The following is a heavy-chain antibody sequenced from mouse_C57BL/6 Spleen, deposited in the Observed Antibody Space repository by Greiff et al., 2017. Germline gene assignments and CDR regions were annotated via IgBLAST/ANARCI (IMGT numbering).Heavy chain of an antibody. J-gene: IGHJ2*01. CDR2: IDPSDSFT. V-gene: IGHV1-59*01. CDR3: ARIPISAVVATGGY. Sequence: VQLQQPGAELVRPGTSVKLSCKASGYTFTSYWMHWVKQRPGQGLEWIGVIDPSDSFTNYNQKFKGKATLTVDKSSTTPYMQLSSLTSEDSAVYYCARIPISAVVATGGYWGQGTTLTVSS. D-gene: IGHD1-1*01. CDR1: GYTFTSYW.